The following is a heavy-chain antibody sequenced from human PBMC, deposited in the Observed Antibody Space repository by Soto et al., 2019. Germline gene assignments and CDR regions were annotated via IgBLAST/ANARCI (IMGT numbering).Heavy chain of an antibody. D-gene: IGHD2-15*01. CDR3: AIDLWWYTH. CDR1: GFTFSDHA. V-gene: IGHV3-23*01. J-gene: IGHJ4*02. CDR2: ISGGGSGA. Sequence: EVQLLESGGGLVQPGGSLRLSCTASGFTFSDHAMTWVRQAPGKGLEWLSGISGGGSGAYYADSVKGRFTVSRANSTNTLFLQMDSLRVEVTAIYYGAIDLWWYTHWGQGTLVSVSS.